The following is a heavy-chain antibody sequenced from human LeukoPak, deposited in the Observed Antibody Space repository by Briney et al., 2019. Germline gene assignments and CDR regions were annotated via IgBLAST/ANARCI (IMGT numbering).Heavy chain of an antibody. Sequence: SETLSLTCTVSGGSISSYYWSWVRQPPGKGLEWIGEIYHSGSTNYNPSLKSRATISVDKSNNQFSLKLSSVTAADTAVYYCASAEPRGSNWYPYWGQGTLVTVSS. CDR1: GGSISSYY. D-gene: IGHD6-13*01. V-gene: IGHV4-59*12. CDR2: IYHSGST. J-gene: IGHJ4*02. CDR3: ASAEPRGSNWYPY.